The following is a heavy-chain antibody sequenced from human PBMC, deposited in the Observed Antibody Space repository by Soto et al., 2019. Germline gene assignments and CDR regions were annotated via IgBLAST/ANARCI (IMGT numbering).Heavy chain of an antibody. CDR1: GGSFSGYY. Sequence: SETLSLTCAVYGGSFSGYYWSWIRQPPGKGLEWIGEINHSGSTNYNPSLKSRVTISVDTSKNQFSLKLSSVTAADTAVYYCARVNRGILTGYLDYWGQGTLVTVSS. CDR2: INHSGST. CDR3: ARVNRGILTGYLDY. V-gene: IGHV4-34*01. J-gene: IGHJ4*02. D-gene: IGHD3-9*01.